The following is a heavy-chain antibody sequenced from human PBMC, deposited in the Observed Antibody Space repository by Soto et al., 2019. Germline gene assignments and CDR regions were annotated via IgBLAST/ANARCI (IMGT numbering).Heavy chain of an antibody. J-gene: IGHJ4*02. CDR2: IYLGGSI. V-gene: IGHV4-59*01. D-gene: IGHD3-10*01. Sequence: SETLYLTCSVSGASISSYYYTWIRQTPGKGLDWIGYIYLGGSINYNPSFKSRVIISVDTSKNQFSVRLSSVTAADTAVYYCARVYMVRGTIIRYFDYWGQGTLVTVS. CDR3: ARVYMVRGTIIRYFDY. CDR1: GASISSYY.